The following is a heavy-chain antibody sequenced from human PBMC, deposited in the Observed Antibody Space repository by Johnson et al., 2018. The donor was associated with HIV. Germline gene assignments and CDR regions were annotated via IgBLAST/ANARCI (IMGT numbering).Heavy chain of an antibody. D-gene: IGHD3-22*01. CDR1: SFTFSSYG. V-gene: IGHV3-33*03. Sequence: QMQLVESGGGVVQPGGSLRLSCEASSFTFSSYGIHWVRQAPGRGLEWVAVVWYDGNKEYYSDTVQGLFFITTDKSKNTLFQQRKNLSVEDMGVYYCAKGLYYYDSSDYDVPEVWGQGTTVTVSS. J-gene: IGHJ3*01. CDR3: AKGLYYYDSSDYDVPEV. CDR2: VWYDGNKE.